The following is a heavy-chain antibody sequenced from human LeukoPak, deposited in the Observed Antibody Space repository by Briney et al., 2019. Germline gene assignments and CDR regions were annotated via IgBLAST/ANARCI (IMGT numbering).Heavy chain of an antibody. CDR2: INPNSGGT. Sequence: ASVKVSCKASGYTFTGYYMHWARQAPGQGLEWMGWINPNSGGTNYAQKFQGRVTMTRDTSISTAYMELSRLRSDDTAVYYCARSSSGWYPHYFDYWGQGTLVTVSS. CDR1: GYTFTGYY. CDR3: ARSSSGWYPHYFDY. J-gene: IGHJ4*02. D-gene: IGHD6-19*01. V-gene: IGHV1-2*02.